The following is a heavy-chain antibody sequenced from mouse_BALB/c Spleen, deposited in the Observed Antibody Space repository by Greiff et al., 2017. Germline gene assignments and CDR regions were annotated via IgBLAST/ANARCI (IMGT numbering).Heavy chain of an antibody. J-gene: IGHJ4*01. CDR2: IYPGNVNT. Sequence: QVQLPQSGPELVQPGASVRLSCTASGYTFTSSYIHWVKQRPGQGLEWIGWIYPGNVNTNYNEKFKGKATLTADKSSSTAYMQRSSLTSEDSAVYFCARGAMDDWGQGTSVTVSA. CDR3: ARGAMDD. CDR1: GYTFTSSY. V-gene: IGHV1S56*01.